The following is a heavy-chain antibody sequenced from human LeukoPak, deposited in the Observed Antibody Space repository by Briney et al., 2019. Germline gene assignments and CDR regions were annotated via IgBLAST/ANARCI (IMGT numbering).Heavy chain of an antibody. CDR2: ISGSGGST. CDR3: AKPGITMIVVVTFFDY. D-gene: IGHD3-22*01. CDR1: GFTFSSYA. J-gene: IGHJ4*02. V-gene: IGHV3-23*01. Sequence: GGSLRLSCAASGFTFSSYAMSWVRQAPGKGLEWVSAISGSGGSTYYADSVKGRFTISRDNSKNTLYLQMNSLRAEDTAGYYCAKPGITMIVVVTFFDYWGQGTLVTVSS.